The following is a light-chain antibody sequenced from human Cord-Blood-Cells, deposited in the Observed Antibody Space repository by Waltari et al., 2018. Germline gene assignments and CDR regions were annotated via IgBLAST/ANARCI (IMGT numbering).Light chain of an antibody. J-gene: IGLJ3*02. CDR3: QSYDSSLSGWV. CDR1: SSNIGAGYD. CDR2: GNS. V-gene: IGLV1-40*01. Sequence: QSVLTQPPSVSGAPGQRDTISCTGSSSNIGAGYDVHWYQQLPGTAPKLLIYGNSNRPSGVPDRFSGSKSGTSASRAITGLQAEDEADYYCQSYDSSLSGWVFGGGTKLTVL.